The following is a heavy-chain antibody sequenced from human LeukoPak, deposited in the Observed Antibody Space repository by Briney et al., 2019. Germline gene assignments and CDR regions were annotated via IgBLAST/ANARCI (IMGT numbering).Heavy chain of an antibody. CDR1: GYNFNSYW. D-gene: IGHD3-22*01. V-gene: IGHV5-51*01. J-gene: IGHJ5*02. Sequence: GESLKISCKGSGYNFNSYWIGWVRQMPGKGPEWMGIIYPGDSDTRYSPSFQGQVTISVDKSTSTAYLQWSSLKASDTAMYYCARHLRGYYDSTGYYRLDPWGQGTLVTVSS. CDR3: ARHLRGYYDSTGYYRLDP. CDR2: IYPGDSDT.